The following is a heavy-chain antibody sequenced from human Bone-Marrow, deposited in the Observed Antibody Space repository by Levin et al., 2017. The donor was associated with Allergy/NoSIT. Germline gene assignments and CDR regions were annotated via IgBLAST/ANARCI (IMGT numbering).Heavy chain of an antibody. Sequence: ASVKVSCKASGGTFSSYAISWVRQAPGQGLEWMGGIIPIFGTANYAQKFQGRVTITADKSTSTAYMELSSLRSEDTAVYYCAGGRDTAMALDYWGQGTLVTVSS. V-gene: IGHV1-69*06. CDR1: GGTFSSYA. J-gene: IGHJ4*02. D-gene: IGHD5-18*01. CDR3: AGGRDTAMALDY. CDR2: IIPIFGTA.